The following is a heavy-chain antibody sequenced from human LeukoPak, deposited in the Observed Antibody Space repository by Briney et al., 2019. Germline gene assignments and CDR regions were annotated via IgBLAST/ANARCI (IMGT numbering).Heavy chain of an antibody. V-gene: IGHV3-30*02. J-gene: IGHJ6*03. CDR2: IRYDGSNK. CDR3: SKDRGVVTPHNYYYFYMDV. Sequence: VGSLRPSCAASGFTFCSYGMHGVRQARGKGLDWVAFIRYDGSNKYYADSVKGRFTISRDNSKNTLYPQMNTLRPPDTALYYCSKDRGVVTPHNYYYFYMDVWGKGTTVTISS. D-gene: IGHD4-23*01. CDR1: GFTFCSYG.